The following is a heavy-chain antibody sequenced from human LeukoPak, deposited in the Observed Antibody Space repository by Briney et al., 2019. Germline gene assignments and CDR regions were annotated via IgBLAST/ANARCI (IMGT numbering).Heavy chain of an antibody. V-gene: IGHV4-4*07. CDR3: ASIKMVREYNWFDP. J-gene: IGHJ5*02. CDR2: IYTSGST. Sequence: SETLSLTCTVSGGSISSYYWSWIRQPAGKGLEWIGRIYTSGSTNYNPSLKSRVTMSVDTPKNQFSLKLSSVTAADTAVYYCASIKMVREYNWFDPWGQGTLVTVSS. CDR1: GGSISSYY. D-gene: IGHD3-10*01.